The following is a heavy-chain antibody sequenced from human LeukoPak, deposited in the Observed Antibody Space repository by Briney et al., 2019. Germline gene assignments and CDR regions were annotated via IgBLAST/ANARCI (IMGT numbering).Heavy chain of an antibody. CDR1: GGSISSYY. D-gene: IGHD2-21*02. CDR3: ASAYCGGDCTPYWYFDL. CDR2: IYYSGST. Sequence: SETLSLTCTVSGGSISSYYWSWIRQPPGKGLEWIGYIYYSGSTNYNPSLKSRVTISVDTSKNQFSLKLSSVTAADTAVYYCASAYCGGDCTPYWYFDLWGRGTLVTVSP. V-gene: IGHV4-59*08. J-gene: IGHJ2*01.